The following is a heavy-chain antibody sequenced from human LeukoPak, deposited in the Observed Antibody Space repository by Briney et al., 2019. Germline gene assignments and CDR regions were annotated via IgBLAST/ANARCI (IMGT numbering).Heavy chain of an antibody. J-gene: IGHJ6*04. CDR3: ARVTGGYCNSASCYALDV. CDR1: GYTFTGYY. V-gene: IGHV1-2*02. D-gene: IGHD2-2*01. Sequence: ASVKVSCKASGYTFTGYYMHWVRQAPGQGLEWMGWINPNSGGTNYAQKFQGRVTMTRDTSISTAYMELSRLRSDDTAVYYCARVTGGYCNSASCYALDVWGSGTTVTVSS. CDR2: INPNSGGT.